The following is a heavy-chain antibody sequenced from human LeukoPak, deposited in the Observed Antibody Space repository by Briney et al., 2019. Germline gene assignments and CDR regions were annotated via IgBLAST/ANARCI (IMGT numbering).Heavy chain of an antibody. V-gene: IGHV1-8*02. Sequence: ASVKVSCKASGYTFTGYYMHWVRQAPGQGLEWMGWINPNSGNTGYAQKFQGRVTMTRNTSISTAYMELSSLRSEDTAVYYCAREGYDSSGYYPDYWGQGTLVTVSS. J-gene: IGHJ4*02. CDR1: GYTFTGYY. D-gene: IGHD3-22*01. CDR3: AREGYDSSGYYPDY. CDR2: INPNSGNT.